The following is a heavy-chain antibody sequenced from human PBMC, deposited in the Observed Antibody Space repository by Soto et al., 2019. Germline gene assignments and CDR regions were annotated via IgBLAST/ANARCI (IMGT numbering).Heavy chain of an antibody. CDR1: GVSISSGGYY. V-gene: IGHV4-31*03. CDR3: ARHPTVVTTGTPFDS. CDR2: IYYSGST. D-gene: IGHD4-17*01. Sequence: PSETLSLTCTVSGVSISSGGYYWSWIRQHPGKGLEWIGYIYYSGSTYYNPSPKSRVTISGDTSKNQSPLKLSSVTAEDTAVYYCARHPTVVTTGTPFDSWGQGTLVTVS. J-gene: IGHJ4*02.